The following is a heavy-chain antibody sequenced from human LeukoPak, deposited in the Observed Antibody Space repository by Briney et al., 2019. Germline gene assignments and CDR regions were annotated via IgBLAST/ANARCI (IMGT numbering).Heavy chain of an antibody. CDR2: INPNSGDT. CDR1: GYTFTDYY. CDR3: ASDRSYDKGPLDY. J-gene: IGHJ4*02. V-gene: IGHV1-2*04. Sequence: GASMKVSCKASGYTFTDYYMHGVRQAPGQGLEWMGWINPNSGDTKYAQKFQGWVTMTRDTSISTAYMELSRLTSDDTAVYYCASDRSYDKGPLDYWGQGALVTVSS. D-gene: IGHD3-22*01.